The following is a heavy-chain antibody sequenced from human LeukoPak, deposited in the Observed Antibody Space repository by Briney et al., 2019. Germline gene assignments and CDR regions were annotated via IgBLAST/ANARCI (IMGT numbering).Heavy chain of an antibody. J-gene: IGHJ6*03. CDR1: GFIFSTYG. CDR3: GNCPPFTYYGSQDYYYYMDV. Sequence: QSGGSLRLSCAASGFIFSTYGMSWVRQAPGKGLEWVSGISGSGAVKYYADSVKGRFTISRDNSKNTVYLQMTGLRVEDTAVYYCGNCPPFTYYGSQDYYYYMDVWGSGTTVTVSS. D-gene: IGHD3-10*01. CDR2: ISGSGAVK. V-gene: IGHV3-23*01.